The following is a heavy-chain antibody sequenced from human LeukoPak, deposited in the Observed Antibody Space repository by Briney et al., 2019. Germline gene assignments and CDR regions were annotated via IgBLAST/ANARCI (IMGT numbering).Heavy chain of an antibody. V-gene: IGHV4-30-2*01. Sequence: SETLSLTCAVSGGSISSGGYSWSWIRQPPGQGLEWIEYIYHSGSTYYNPSLKSRVTISVDRSKNQFSLKLSSVTAADTAVYYCARGGATVTTPLNWFDPWGQGTLVTVSS. CDR3: ARGGATVTTPLNWFDP. D-gene: IGHD4-17*01. J-gene: IGHJ5*02. CDR1: GGSISSGGYS. CDR2: IYHSGST.